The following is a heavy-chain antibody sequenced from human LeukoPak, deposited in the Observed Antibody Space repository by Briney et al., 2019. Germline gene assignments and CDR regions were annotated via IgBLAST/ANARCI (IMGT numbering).Heavy chain of an antibody. CDR2: IYYSGST. V-gene: IGHV4-59*01. J-gene: IGHJ4*02. D-gene: IGHD3-10*01. CDR3: ARGRWFGELLAVDY. Sequence: SETLFLTCTVSGGSISSYYWSWIRQPPGKGLEWIGYIYYSGSTNYNPSLKSRVTISVDTSKNQFSLKLSSVTAADTAVYYCARGRWFGELLAVDYWGQGTLVTVSS. CDR1: GGSISSYY.